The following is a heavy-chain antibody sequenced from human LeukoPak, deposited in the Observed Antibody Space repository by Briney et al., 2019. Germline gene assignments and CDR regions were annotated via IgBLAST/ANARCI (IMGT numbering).Heavy chain of an antibody. D-gene: IGHD3-16*01. CDR1: GFSISGYW. CDR2: MNSGGTTI. V-gene: IGHV3-74*01. CDR3: IREVQVRASASLGL. J-gene: IGHJ4*01. Sequence: GGSLRLSCAASGFSISGYWMHWVRQAAGEGLVWVSRMNSGGTTINYADSVKGRFTISRDNVDNTLHLQMNNLRVEDTAVYYCIREVQVRASASLGLWGQGTLVTVSS.